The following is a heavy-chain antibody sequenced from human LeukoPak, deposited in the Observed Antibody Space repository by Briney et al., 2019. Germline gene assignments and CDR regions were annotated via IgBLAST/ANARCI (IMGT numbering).Heavy chain of an antibody. CDR3: ASRATVTTDRFWFDP. V-gene: IGHV3-53*01. Sequence: GGSLRLSCAASGFTVGSNYMSWVRQAPGKGLEWVSVIYSGGSTYYADSVKGRFTISRDNSKNTLYLQMNSLRAEDTAVYYCASRATVTTDRFWFDPWGQGTLVTVSS. D-gene: IGHD4-11*01. CDR2: IYSGGST. J-gene: IGHJ5*02. CDR1: GFTVGSNY.